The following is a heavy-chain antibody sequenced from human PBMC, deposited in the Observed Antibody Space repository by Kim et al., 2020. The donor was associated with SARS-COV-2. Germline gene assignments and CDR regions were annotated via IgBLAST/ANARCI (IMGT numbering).Heavy chain of an antibody. J-gene: IGHJ4*02. CDR1: GFTFKSYW. CDR3: ACGRSLAS. Sequence: GGSLRLSCAASGFTFKSYWMSWVRQAPGKGLEWVANINDDGNEKYYVDSVKGRFTISRDSAKSTVYLQMNSLRVEDTAVYSCACGRSLASWGQGGLVTVS. D-gene: IGHD2-21*01. V-gene: IGHV3-7*01. CDR2: INDDGNEK.